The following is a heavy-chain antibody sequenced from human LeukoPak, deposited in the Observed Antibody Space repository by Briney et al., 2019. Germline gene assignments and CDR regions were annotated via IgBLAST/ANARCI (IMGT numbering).Heavy chain of an antibody. CDR3: ARDPVGSNWFDP. D-gene: IGHD3-10*01. Sequence: PSETLSLTCTLSGGSISTYYWSWIRQPPGKGLEWIGYIYYSGSTNYNPSLKSRVTISVDTSKNQFSLKLSSVTAADTAVYYCARDPVGSNWFDPWGQGTLVTVSS. CDR2: IYYSGST. CDR1: GGSISTYY. V-gene: IGHV4-59*01. J-gene: IGHJ5*02.